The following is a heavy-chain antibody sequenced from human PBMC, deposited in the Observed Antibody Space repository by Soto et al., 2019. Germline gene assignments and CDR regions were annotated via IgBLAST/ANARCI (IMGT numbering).Heavy chain of an antibody. CDR3: ARDPGAARPRYMDV. J-gene: IGHJ6*03. V-gene: IGHV3-33*01. Sequence: GGSLRLSCAASGFTFSSYGMHWVRQAPGKGLEWVAVIWYDGSNKYYADSVKGRFTISRDNSKNTLYLQMNSLRAEDTAVYYCARDPGAARPRYMDVWGKGTTVTVSS. D-gene: IGHD6-6*01. CDR1: GFTFSSYG. CDR2: IWYDGSNK.